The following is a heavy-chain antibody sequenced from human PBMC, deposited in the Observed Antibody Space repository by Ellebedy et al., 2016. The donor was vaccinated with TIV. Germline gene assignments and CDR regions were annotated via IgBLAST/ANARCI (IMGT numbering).Heavy chain of an antibody. Sequence: ASMKVSCKASGYTFTSYWIGWVRQMPGKGLEWMGIIYPRDSDTRYSPSFQGQVTMSVDKSSSTAYLQWSSLKASDTAMYYCARRGAGSHDITGMDIWGQGTTVTVSS. CDR3: ARRGAGSHDITGMDI. D-gene: IGHD3-10*01. J-gene: IGHJ6*02. CDR1: GYTFTSYW. V-gene: IGHV5-51*01. CDR2: IYPRDSDT.